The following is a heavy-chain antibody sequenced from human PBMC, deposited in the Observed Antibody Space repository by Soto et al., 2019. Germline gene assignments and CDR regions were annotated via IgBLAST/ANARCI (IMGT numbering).Heavy chain of an antibody. D-gene: IGHD3-22*01. J-gene: IGHJ6*02. CDR1: GFTFSSYG. CDR3: AKDDWYYYDRSGPRTYYYYCGMDV. V-gene: IGHV3-30*18. Sequence: PGGSLRLSCAASGFTFSSYGMHWVRQAPGKGLEWVAVISYDGSNKYYADSVKGRFTISRDNSKNTLYLQMNSLRAEDTAVYYCAKDDWYYYDRSGPRTYYYYCGMDVWGQGTTVTVAS. CDR2: ISYDGSNK.